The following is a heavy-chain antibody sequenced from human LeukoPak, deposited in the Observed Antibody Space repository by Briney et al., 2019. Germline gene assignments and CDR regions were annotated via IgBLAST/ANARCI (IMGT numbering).Heavy chain of an antibody. D-gene: IGHD5-18*01. V-gene: IGHV4-59*01. CDR1: GGSITSYH. CDR2: ISYSGST. CDR3: ARGGSRRDTAVVWDY. J-gene: IGHJ4*02. Sequence: SETLSLTCPVSGGSITSYHWNWIRQPPGKGLEWIGYISYSGSTSYNPSLKSRVTISMDTSKNQFSLRLTSVTAADTAFYYCARGGSRRDTAVVWDYWGQGILVTVSS.